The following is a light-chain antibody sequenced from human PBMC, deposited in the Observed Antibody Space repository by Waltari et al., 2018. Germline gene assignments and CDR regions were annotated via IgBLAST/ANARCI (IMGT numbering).Light chain of an antibody. J-gene: IGKJ4*01. CDR3: QQYNSYSPVT. CDR1: QSIYSW. Sequence: DIQLTQSPSTLSASVGDRVTITCRASQSIYSWLAWYQQKPEKAPKLLIYRASSLESGVLSRFSGSGSGTEFTLTISSLQPDDLATYYCQQYNSYSPVTFGGGTKVEIK. V-gene: IGKV1-5*03. CDR2: RAS.